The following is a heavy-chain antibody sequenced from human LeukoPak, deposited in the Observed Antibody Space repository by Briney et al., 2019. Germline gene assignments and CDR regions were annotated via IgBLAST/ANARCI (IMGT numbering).Heavy chain of an antibody. J-gene: IGHJ5*02. D-gene: IGHD3-10*01. V-gene: IGHV4-4*02. CDR1: GGSISSSNW. CDR2: IYHSGST. Sequence: SETLSLTCAVSGGSISSSNWWSWVRQPPGKGLERIGEIYHSGSTNYNPSLKSRVTISVDKSKNQFSLKLSSVTAADTAVYYCARDAAMVRGEESDWFDPWGQGTLVTVSS. CDR3: ARDAAMVRGEESDWFDP.